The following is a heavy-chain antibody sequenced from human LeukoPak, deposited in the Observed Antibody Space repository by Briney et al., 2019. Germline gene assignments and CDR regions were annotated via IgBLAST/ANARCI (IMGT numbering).Heavy chain of an antibody. J-gene: IGHJ4*02. Sequence: GGSLRLPCAASGFTFSSYSMNWVRQAPGKGPEWVSSISSSSSYIYYADSVKGRFTISRDNAKNSLYLQMNSLRAEDTAVYYCARGQQLGTFDYWGQGTLVTVSS. D-gene: IGHD6-13*01. CDR2: ISSSSSYI. CDR3: ARGQQLGTFDY. V-gene: IGHV3-21*01. CDR1: GFTFSSYS.